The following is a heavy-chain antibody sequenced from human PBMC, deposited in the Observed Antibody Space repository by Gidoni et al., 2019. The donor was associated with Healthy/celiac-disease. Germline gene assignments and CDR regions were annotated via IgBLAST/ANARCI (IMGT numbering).Heavy chain of an antibody. D-gene: IGHD6-13*01. CDR2: IYYSGST. CDR1: GGSISSYY. V-gene: IGHV4-59*01. Sequence: QVQLQESGPGLVKPSETLSLTCTVSGGSISSYYWSWIRQPPGKGLEWIGYIYYSGSTNYNPSLKSRVTISVDTSKNQFSLKLSSVTAADTAVYYCARVAGYSSSWYYFDYWGQGTLVTVSS. J-gene: IGHJ4*02. CDR3: ARVAGYSSSWYYFDY.